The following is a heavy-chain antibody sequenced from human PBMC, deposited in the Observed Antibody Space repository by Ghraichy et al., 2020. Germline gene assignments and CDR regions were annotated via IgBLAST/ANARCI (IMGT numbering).Heavy chain of an antibody. Sequence: GGSLRLSCAASGFTFSSYWMSWVRQAPGKGLEWVANIKQDGSEKYYVDSVKGRFTISRDNAKNSLYLQMNSLRAEDTAVYYCARDPIVVVPAAMDYYYGMDVWGQGTTVTVSS. CDR1: GFTFSSYW. CDR2: IKQDGSEK. V-gene: IGHV3-7*01. J-gene: IGHJ6*02. CDR3: ARDPIVVVPAAMDYYYGMDV. D-gene: IGHD2-2*01.